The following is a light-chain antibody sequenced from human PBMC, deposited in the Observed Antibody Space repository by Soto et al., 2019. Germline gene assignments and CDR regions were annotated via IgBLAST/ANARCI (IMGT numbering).Light chain of an antibody. CDR2: GAS. Sequence: EIVMTQSPATLSVSPGERATLSCRASQSVSSDLAWYQQKPGQAPRLLVYGASTRATGIPARFSGSGSGTEFTLTISSLQSEDFALYFCQQYNNCPTFGQGTKVEIK. V-gene: IGKV3-15*01. J-gene: IGKJ1*01. CDR1: QSVSSD. CDR3: QQYNNCPT.